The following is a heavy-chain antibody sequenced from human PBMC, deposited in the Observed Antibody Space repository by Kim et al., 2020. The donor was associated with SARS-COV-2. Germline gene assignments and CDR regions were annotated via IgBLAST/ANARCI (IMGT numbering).Heavy chain of an antibody. V-gene: IGHV4-34*01. CDR3: ARGNSGSYYRTLDY. Sequence: NPVLKRRVTISVDTSKNQFTLKLSAVTAADTAVYYCARGNSGSYYRTLDYWGQGTLVTVSS. D-gene: IGHD1-26*01. J-gene: IGHJ4*02.